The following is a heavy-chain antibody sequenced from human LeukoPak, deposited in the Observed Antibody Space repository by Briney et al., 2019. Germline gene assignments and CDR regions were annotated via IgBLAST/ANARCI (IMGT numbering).Heavy chain of an antibody. J-gene: IGHJ4*02. CDR1: GYTLTSYG. CDR2: ISAYNGNT. Sequence: ASVKVSCKASGYTLTSYGISWVRQAPGQGLEWMGWISAYNGNTNYAQKLQGRVTMTTDTSTSTAYMELRSLRSDDTAVYYCARASVCTNGVCFSLDYWGQGALVTVSS. CDR3: ARASVCTNGVCFSLDY. V-gene: IGHV1-18*01. D-gene: IGHD2-8*01.